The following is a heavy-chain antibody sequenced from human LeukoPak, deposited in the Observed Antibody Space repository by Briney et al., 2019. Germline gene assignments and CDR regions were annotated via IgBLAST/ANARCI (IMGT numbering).Heavy chain of an antibody. CDR1: GFTFSSYA. CDR3: AKAQSGSYSY. V-gene: IGHV3-30-3*01. CDR2: ISYDGSNK. D-gene: IGHD1-26*01. Sequence: PGGSLRLSCAASGFTFSSYAMHWVRQAPGKGLEWVAVISYDGSNKYYADSVKGRFTISRDNSKNTLYLQMNSLRADDTAVYYCAKAQSGSYSYWGQGTLVTVSS. J-gene: IGHJ4*02.